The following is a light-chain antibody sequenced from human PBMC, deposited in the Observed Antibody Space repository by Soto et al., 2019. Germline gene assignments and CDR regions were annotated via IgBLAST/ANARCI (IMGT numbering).Light chain of an antibody. J-gene: IGKJ1*01. CDR1: HSVTTY. V-gene: IGKV3-11*01. Sequence: EFVLTQSPATLSLSPGERATLSCRASHSVTTYLAWYQQKPGQAPRLLIYDVPNRATGIPARFSGSGSGTEFTLTISSLQSEDFAEYHCQQYNNWPQTFGQGTKVDI. CDR3: QQYNNWPQT. CDR2: DVP.